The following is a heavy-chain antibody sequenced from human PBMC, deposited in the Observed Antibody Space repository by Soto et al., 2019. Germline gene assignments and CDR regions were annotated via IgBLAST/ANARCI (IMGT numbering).Heavy chain of an antibody. CDR1: GFSLSTSGVG. CDR2: IYWDDDK. V-gene: IGHV2-5*02. J-gene: IGHJ4*02. D-gene: IGHD6-6*01. Sequence: QITLKESGTTLVKPTQTLTLTCTFSGFSLSTSGVGVGWIRQPPGKALEWLALIYWDDDKRYSPSLKSMLTITKDTSKNHVVLTMTNMDPVDTVTYYGAHRMYSSSSREALDFDYWGQGTLVSVSS. CDR3: AHRMYSSSSREALDFDY.